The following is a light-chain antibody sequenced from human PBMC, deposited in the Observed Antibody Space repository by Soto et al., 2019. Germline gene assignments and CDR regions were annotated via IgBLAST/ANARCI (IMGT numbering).Light chain of an antibody. CDR2: EVS. Sequence: QSVLTQPPSASGSPGQSVTISCTGTSSDVGGYNYVSWYQQHPGKAPKLIISEVSKRPSGVPDRFSGSKSGNAASLTISALQADDEADYFCCSSAPESTYVFGTGTKVTVL. V-gene: IGLV2-8*01. J-gene: IGLJ1*01. CDR1: SSDVGGYNY. CDR3: CSSAPESTYV.